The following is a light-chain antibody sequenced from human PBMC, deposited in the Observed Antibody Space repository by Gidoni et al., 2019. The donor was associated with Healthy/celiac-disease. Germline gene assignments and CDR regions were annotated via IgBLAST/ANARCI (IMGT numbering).Light chain of an antibody. J-gene: IGKJ1*01. CDR3: QQYNSYSPWT. CDR2: KAS. Sequence: DIQMTQYTSTLSASVGDRVTITCRASQSISSWLAWYQQKPGKAPKLLIYKASSLESGVPSRFSGSGSVTEFTLTISSLQPDDFATYYCQQYNSYSPWTFGQGTKVEIK. CDR1: QSISSW. V-gene: IGKV1-5*03.